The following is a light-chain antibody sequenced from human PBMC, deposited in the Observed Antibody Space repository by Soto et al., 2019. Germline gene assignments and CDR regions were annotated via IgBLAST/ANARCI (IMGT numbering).Light chain of an antibody. V-gene: IGLV2-14*03. CDR2: DVS. J-gene: IGLJ2*01. CDR3: SSYTSSSTLAV. Sequence: QSALTQPVSVSGSPGQSITISCTGTSSDVGGYNYVSWYQHHPAKAPKLMIYDVSNRPSGVSNRFSGSKSGNTASLTISGLQAEDEADYYCSSYTSSSTLAVFGGGTKLTVL. CDR1: SSDVGGYNY.